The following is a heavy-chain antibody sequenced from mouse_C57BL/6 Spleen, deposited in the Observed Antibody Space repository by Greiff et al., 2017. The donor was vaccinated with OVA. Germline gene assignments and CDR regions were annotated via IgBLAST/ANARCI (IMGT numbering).Heavy chain of an antibody. CDR1: GYSITSGYY. V-gene: IGHV3-6*01. CDR2: ISYAGST. J-gene: IGHJ2*01. D-gene: IGHD4-1*01. CDR3: ARELGTLDY. Sequence: EVQLQQSGPGLVKPSQSLSLTCSVTGYSITSGYYWNWIRPFPGNQLEWMGYISYAGSTNSNPSLKNLISITRYTSENQLFLKLNSLTTEDTATYYCARELGTLDYWGQGTTLTVSS.